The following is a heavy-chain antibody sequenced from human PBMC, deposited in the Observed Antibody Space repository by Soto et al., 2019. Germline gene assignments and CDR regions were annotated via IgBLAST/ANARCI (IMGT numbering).Heavy chain of an antibody. V-gene: IGHV4-59*01. CDR2: IYYSGST. CDR3: GRVGGYCTNGVCYTHGWFDP. Sequence: SETLSLTCTVSGGSISSYYWSWIRQPPGKGLEWIGYIYYSGSTNYNPSLKSRVTISVDTSKNQFSLKLSSVTAADTAVYYCGRVGGYCTNGVCYTHGWFDPWGQGTLVTVSS. CDR1: GGSISSYY. D-gene: IGHD2-8*01. J-gene: IGHJ5*02.